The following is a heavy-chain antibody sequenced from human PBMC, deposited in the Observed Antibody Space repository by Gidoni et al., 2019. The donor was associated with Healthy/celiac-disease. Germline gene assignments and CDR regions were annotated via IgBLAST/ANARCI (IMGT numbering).Heavy chain of an antibody. CDR3: AREQLPHYGMDV. V-gene: IGHV3-21*01. CDR2: ISSSSSYI. Sequence: EVQLVESGGGLVKRGGSLRLACAASGFPFSSYSMNWVRHAPGKGREWVSSISSSSSYIYYADSVKGRFTISRDNAKNSLYLQMNSLRAEDTAVYYCAREQLPHYGMDVWGQGTTVTVSS. CDR1: GFPFSSYS. D-gene: IGHD1-1*01. J-gene: IGHJ6*02.